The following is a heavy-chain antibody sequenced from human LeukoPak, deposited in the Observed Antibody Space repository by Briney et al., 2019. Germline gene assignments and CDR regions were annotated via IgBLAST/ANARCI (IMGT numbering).Heavy chain of an antibody. J-gene: IGHJ4*02. D-gene: IGHD3-22*01. V-gene: IGHV4-34*01. CDR3: ARGLEGTMTDY. Sequence: PSETLSLTCAVYGGSFSGYYWSWIRQPPGKGLEWIGEINHSGSTNYNPSLKSRVTISVDTSKNQFSLKLSSVTAADTAVYYCARGLEGTMTDYRGQGTLVTVSS. CDR1: GGSFSGYY. CDR2: INHSGST.